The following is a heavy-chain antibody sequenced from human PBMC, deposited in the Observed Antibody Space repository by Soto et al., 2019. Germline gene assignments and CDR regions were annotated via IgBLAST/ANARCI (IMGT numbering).Heavy chain of an antibody. CDR1: GFTFRSYG. V-gene: IGHV3-21*01. Sequence: PGGSLRLSCAASGFTFRSYGMHWVRQAPGKGLEWVSSISSSSSYIYYADSVKGRFTISRDNAKNSLYLQMNSLRAEDTAVYYCARAAYCSSTSCYWYGMDVWGQGTTVTVSS. D-gene: IGHD2-2*01. J-gene: IGHJ6*02. CDR2: ISSSSSYI. CDR3: ARAAYCSSTSCYWYGMDV.